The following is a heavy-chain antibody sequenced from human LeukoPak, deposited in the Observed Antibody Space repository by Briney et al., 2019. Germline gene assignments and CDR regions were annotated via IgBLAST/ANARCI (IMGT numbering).Heavy chain of an antibody. CDR3: ARVPQWLVSFYFDY. CDR2: ISAYNGNT. Sequence: ASVKVSCKASGGTFSSYGISWVRQAPGQGLEWMGWISAYNGNTNYAQKLQGRVTMTTDTSTSTAYMELRSLRSDDTAVYYCARVPQWLVSFYFDYWGQGTLVTVSS. CDR1: GGTFSSYG. D-gene: IGHD6-19*01. J-gene: IGHJ4*02. V-gene: IGHV1-18*01.